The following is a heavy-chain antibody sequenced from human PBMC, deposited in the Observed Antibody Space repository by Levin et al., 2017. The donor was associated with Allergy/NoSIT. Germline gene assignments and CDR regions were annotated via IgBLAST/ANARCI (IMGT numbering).Heavy chain of an antibody. D-gene: IGHD4-17*01. CDR3: ARDSHGDYDSYYYGMDV. V-gene: IGHV4-30-4*01. CDR1: GGSISSGDYY. CDR2: IYYSGST. Sequence: SQTLSLTCTVSGGSISSGDYYWSWIRQPPGKGLEWIGYIYYSGSTYYNPSLKSRVTISVDRSKNQFSLKLSSVTAADTGVYYCARDSHGDYDSYYYGMDVWGQGTTVTVSS. J-gene: IGHJ6*02.